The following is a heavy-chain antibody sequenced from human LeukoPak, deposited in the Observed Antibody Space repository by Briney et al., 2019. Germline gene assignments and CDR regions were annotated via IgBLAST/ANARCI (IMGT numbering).Heavy chain of an antibody. J-gene: IGHJ4*02. V-gene: IGHV3-49*03. D-gene: IGHD6-13*01. CDR3: TRDFSSIWYGTTDY. CDR1: GFTFGDYA. Sequence: PGGSLRLSCTASGFTFGDYAMSWFRQAPGKGLEWIGFIRSKAYGGTTEYAASVKGRFTISRDDSKSIAYLQMNSLKTEDTAVHYCTRDFSSIWYGTTDYWGQGTLVTVSS. CDR2: IRSKAYGGTT.